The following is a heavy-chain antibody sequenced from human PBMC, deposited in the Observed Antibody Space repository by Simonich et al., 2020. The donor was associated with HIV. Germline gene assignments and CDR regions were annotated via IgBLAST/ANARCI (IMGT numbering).Heavy chain of an antibody. J-gene: IGHJ6*03. V-gene: IGHV1-2*02. CDR2: VNPNRGCT. CDR3: ARAPIDYFDTSGYLGGYMDV. D-gene: IGHD3-22*01. Sequence: QVQLVQSGAEVKKPGASVKVSCKASRYTFTGYYIHWARQPPGQGLEWMGGVNPNRGCTNSAQKFQGRVTLTRDTSISAAYMGLSRLRSDDTAVYYCARAPIDYFDTSGYLGGYMDVWGKGTTVTVSS. CDR1: RYTFTGYY.